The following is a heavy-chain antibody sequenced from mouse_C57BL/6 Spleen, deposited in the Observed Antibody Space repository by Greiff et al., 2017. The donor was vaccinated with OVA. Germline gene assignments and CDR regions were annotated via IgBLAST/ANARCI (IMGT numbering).Heavy chain of an antibody. Sequence: VQLQQSGPELVKPGASVKISCKASGYTFTDYYMNWVKQSHGKSLEWIGDINPNNGGTSYNQKFKGKATLTVDKSSSTAYMELRSLTSEDSAVYYCARSNPDYYAMDYWGQGTSVTVSS. CDR1: GYTFTDYY. J-gene: IGHJ4*01. CDR3: ARSNPDYYAMDY. D-gene: IGHD2-5*01. V-gene: IGHV1-26*01. CDR2: INPNNGGT.